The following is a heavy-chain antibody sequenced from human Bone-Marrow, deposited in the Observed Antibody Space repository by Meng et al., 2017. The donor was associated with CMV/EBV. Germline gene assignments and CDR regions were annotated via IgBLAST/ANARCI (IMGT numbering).Heavy chain of an antibody. CDR2: ISSSGSTI. J-gene: IGHJ4*02. CDR1: GFTFSDYY. Sequence: GESLKISCAASGFTFSDYYMSWIRQAPGKGLEWVSYISSSGSTIYYADSVKGRFTISRDNAKNSLYLQMNSLRAEDTAVYYCARDSGYCSGGSCHFDYWGQGKRVNVSS. CDR3: ARDSGYCSGGSCHFDY. D-gene: IGHD2-15*01. V-gene: IGHV3-11*01.